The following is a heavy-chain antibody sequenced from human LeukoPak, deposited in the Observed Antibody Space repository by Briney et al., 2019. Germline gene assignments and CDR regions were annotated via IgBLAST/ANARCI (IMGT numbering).Heavy chain of an antibody. CDR3: ARGLSGYASSLGY. D-gene: IGHD6-6*01. J-gene: IGHJ4*02. Sequence: PGGSLRLSCEASGFTFSSYSMNWVRQAPGKGLVWVSRINSDGSSTSYADSVRGRFSISRDNAKNTLYLQMNSLRAEDTAVYYCARGLSGYASSLGYWGQGTLVTVSA. CDR1: GFTFSSYS. CDR2: INSDGSST. V-gene: IGHV3-74*01.